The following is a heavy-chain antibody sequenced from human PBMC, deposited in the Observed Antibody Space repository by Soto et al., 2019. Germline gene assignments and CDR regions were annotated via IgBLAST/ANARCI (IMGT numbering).Heavy chain of an antibody. CDR2: IIPVFGTA. D-gene: IGHD3-10*01. J-gene: IGHJ6*02. V-gene: IGHV1-69*13. Sequence: SVKVSCKATGGTFSSYAISWVRQAPGQGLEWMGGIIPVFGTADYAQNFQGRVTITADESTSTAYMELSSLRSEDTAIYYCARDFVVGLLWFGEGMDVWGQGTTVTVSS. CDR3: ARDFVVGLLWFGEGMDV. CDR1: GGTFSSYA.